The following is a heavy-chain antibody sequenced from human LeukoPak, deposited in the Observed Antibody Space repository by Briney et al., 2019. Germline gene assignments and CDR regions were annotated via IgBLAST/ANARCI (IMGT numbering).Heavy chain of an antibody. CDR3: ARDAGYRPTKRFDY. CDR1: RGSITNSSCY. V-gene: IGHV4-39*02. D-gene: IGHD3-16*02. Sequence: SETLSLTCAVFRGSITNSSCYWGWIRQPPGKGLEWIGGIYYTGTTYYSPSLNSRITISMDTSKNQFSLKLSSVTAADTAVYYCARDAGYRPTKRFDYWGQGTLVTVSS. CDR2: IYYTGTT. J-gene: IGHJ4*02.